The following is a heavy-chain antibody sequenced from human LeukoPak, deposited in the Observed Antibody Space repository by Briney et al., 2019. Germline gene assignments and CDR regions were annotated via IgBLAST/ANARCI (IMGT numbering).Heavy chain of an antibody. CDR3: ARGNYDSSGSDY. Sequence: PSETLSLTCAVYGGSFSGYYWSWIRQPPGKGLEWIGEINHSGSTNYNPSLKSRVTISVDTSKNQFSLKLSSVTAADTAVYYCARGNYDSSGSDYWGQGTLVTVSS. CDR2: INHSGST. D-gene: IGHD3-22*01. CDR1: GGSFSGYY. J-gene: IGHJ4*02. V-gene: IGHV4-34*01.